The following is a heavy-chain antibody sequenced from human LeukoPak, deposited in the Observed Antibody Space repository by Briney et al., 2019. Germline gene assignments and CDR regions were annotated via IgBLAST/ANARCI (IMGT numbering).Heavy chain of an antibody. J-gene: IGHJ3*02. CDR2: IYTSGST. V-gene: IGHV4-4*09. Sequence: SETLSLTCTVSGGSISSYYWSWIRQPPGKGLEWIGYIYTSGSTNYNPSLKSRVTISVDTSKNQFSLKLSSVTAADTAVYYCARQSDYYDSSGYRRDAFDIWGQGTMVIVSS. CDR1: GGSISSYY. CDR3: ARQSDYYDSSGYRRDAFDI. D-gene: IGHD3-22*01.